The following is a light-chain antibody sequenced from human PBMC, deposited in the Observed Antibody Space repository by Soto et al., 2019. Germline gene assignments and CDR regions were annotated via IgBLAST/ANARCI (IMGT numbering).Light chain of an antibody. V-gene: IGKV3-20*01. CDR2: GAS. Sequence: EIVLTQSPGTLSLSPGERATLSCRASQSVRSSDLAWYQQRPGQGPRLLIYGASSRATGIPDRFSGSGSGTDFTLTISRLEPEDFAVYYCQQYGSSSYTFGQGTKLEIK. J-gene: IGKJ2*01. CDR1: QSVRSSD. CDR3: QQYGSSSYT.